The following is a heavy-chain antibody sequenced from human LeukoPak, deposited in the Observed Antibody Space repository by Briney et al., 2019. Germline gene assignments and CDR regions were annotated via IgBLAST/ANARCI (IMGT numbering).Heavy chain of an antibody. CDR3: ARFSPYYFDY. V-gene: IGHV2-70*04. CDR1: GFSLSTSGML. Sequence: ESGPALVKPTQTLTLTCTFSGFSLSTSGMLVSWIRQRTGKALEWLARIDWGDDKFYSTSLKTRLTISQDTSKNQVVLTMTNMDPVDTATYYCARFSPYYFDYWGQGTLVAVSS. CDR2: IDWGDDK. J-gene: IGHJ4*02.